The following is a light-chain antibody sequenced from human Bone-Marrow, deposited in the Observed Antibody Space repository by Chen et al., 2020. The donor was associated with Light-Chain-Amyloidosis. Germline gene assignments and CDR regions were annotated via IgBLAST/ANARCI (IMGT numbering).Light chain of an antibody. CDR1: PSITKF. CDR3: QQSYSTPT. CDR2: TAS. J-gene: IGKJ4*01. Sequence: DIRMTQSPSSLSASVGDRVTITCRASPSITKFLNWYQQKPGKGPKLLIYTASSLQSGVPSRFSGSGSGTDFSLTISSVQPEDLATYYCQQSYSTPTFGGGTKLEIK. V-gene: IGKV1-39*01.